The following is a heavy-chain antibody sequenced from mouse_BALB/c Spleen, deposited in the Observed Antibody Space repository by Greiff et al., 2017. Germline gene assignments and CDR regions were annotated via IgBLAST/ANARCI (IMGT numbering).Heavy chain of an antibody. Sequence: QVQLQQPGAELVKPGTSVKLSCKASGYNFTSYWINWVKLRPGQGLEWIGDIYPGSGSTNYNEKFKSKATLTVDTSSSTAYMQLSSLASEDSALYYCARLLLGDYFDYWGQGTTLTVSS. D-gene: IGHD1-1*01. J-gene: IGHJ2*01. V-gene: IGHV1-55*01. CDR1: GYNFTSYW. CDR3: ARLLLGDYFDY. CDR2: IYPGSGST.